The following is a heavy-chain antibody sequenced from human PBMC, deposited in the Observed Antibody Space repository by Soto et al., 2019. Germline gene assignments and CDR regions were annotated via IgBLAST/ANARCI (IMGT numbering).Heavy chain of an antibody. V-gene: IGHV4-39*01. CDR1: GRSISSSSFH. Sequence: PETLSLTCTVAGRSISSSSFHWGRIRQHPGKGREWTGSIYYSGSTYYSQSLKGRVTISVDTSKNQFSLKLSSVTAADTAVYYCARRERAAGTDWWFDPWGQGTLVTVSS. J-gene: IGHJ5*02. D-gene: IGHD6-13*01. CDR3: ARRERAAGTDWWFDP. CDR2: IYYSGST.